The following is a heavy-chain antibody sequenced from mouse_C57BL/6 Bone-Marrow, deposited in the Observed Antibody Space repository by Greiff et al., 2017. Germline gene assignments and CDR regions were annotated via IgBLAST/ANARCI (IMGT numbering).Heavy chain of an antibody. V-gene: IGHV1-50*01. CDR3: ARDFSYYGSSYGFAY. J-gene: IGHJ3*01. CDR2: IDPSDSYT. CDR1: GYTFTSYW. D-gene: IGHD1-1*01. Sequence: QVQLQQPGAELVKPGASVKLSCKASGYTFTSYWMQWVKQRPGQGLVWIGEIDPSDSYTNYNQKFKGKATLTVDTSSSTAYMQLSSLTSEDSAVYYCARDFSYYGSSYGFAYWGQGTLVTVSA.